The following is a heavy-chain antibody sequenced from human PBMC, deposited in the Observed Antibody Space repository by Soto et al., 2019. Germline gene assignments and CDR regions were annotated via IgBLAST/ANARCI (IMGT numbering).Heavy chain of an antibody. D-gene: IGHD1-26*01. CDR3: VRGSGSLSPCFDS. J-gene: IGHJ4*02. V-gene: IGHV1-3*01. Sequence: QVQVVQSGAEVKKPGASVKVSCMASRYSFTDYPIHWVRQAPGQRLEWMGWIIAANGNTKYSQKFRGRVTITSDTSAGTAYMELNSLRPEDTAVYYFVRGSGSLSPCFDSWGQGTLVTVSS. CDR2: IIAANGNT. CDR1: RYSFTDYP.